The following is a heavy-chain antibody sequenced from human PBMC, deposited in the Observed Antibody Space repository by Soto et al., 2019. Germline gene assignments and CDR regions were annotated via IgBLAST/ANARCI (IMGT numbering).Heavy chain of an antibody. V-gene: IGHV1-18*01. Sequence: GASVKVSCKASGYTFTIYGISWVRQAPGQGLEWMGWISAYNGNTNYAQKLQGRVTMTTDTSTSTAYMELRSLRSDDTAVYYCARKPASWYTHYYYYGMDVWGQGTTVTVSS. J-gene: IGHJ6*02. D-gene: IGHD6-13*01. CDR1: GYTFTIYG. CDR2: ISAYNGNT. CDR3: ARKPASWYTHYYYYGMDV.